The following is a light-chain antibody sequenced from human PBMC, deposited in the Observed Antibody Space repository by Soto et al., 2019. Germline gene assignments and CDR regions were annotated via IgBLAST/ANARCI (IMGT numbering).Light chain of an antibody. CDR3: QQYAGSPRT. Sequence: EIVLTQSPGTLSFSPGERGTLSCRVSQNLGTLYLAWFQQKSGQAPRLLIYSASRRATGIPDGFTGSGSGTDFTLTINRVEPEDFAVYFCQQYAGSPRTFGQGTKVDI. CDR2: SAS. J-gene: IGKJ1*01. CDR1: QNLGTLY. V-gene: IGKV3-20*01.